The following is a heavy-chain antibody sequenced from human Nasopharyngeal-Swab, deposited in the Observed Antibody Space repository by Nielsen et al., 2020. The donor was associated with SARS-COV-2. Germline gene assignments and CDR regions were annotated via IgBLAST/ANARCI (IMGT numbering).Heavy chain of an antibody. Sequence: GESLKISCAASGFTASSNYMSWVRQAPGKGLEWVSVIYSGGSTYYADSVKGRFTISRDNSKNTLYLQMNSLRAEDTAVYYCARDLYGDYLNYFDYWGQGTLVTVSS. V-gene: IGHV3-53*01. CDR1: GFTASSNY. J-gene: IGHJ4*02. D-gene: IGHD4-17*01. CDR2: IYSGGST. CDR3: ARDLYGDYLNYFDY.